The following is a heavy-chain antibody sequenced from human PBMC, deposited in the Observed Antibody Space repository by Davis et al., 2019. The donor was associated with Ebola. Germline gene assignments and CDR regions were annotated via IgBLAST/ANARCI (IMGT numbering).Heavy chain of an antibody. Sequence: SETLSLTCTVSGGSITSYYWSWIRQPPGKGLEWIGYVFYTGGTNYNPSLKSRVTISVDTSKNQFSLKLSPVTAADTAVYYCARDRYSSGYRGYYYGMDVWGKGTTVTVSS. V-gene: IGHV4-59*01. CDR2: VFYTGGT. CDR3: ARDRYSSGYRGYYYGMDV. D-gene: IGHD6-19*01. CDR1: GGSITSYY. J-gene: IGHJ6*04.